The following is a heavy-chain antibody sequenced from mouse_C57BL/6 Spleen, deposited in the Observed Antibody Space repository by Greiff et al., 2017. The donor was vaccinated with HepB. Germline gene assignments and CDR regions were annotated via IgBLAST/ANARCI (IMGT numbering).Heavy chain of an antibody. Sequence: EVMLVESGGGLVQSGRSLRLSCATSGFTFSDFYMEWVRQAPGKGLEWIAASRNKANDYTTEYSASVKGRFIVSRDTSQSILYLQMNALRAEDPAIYYCARDASLLRSYFDYWGQGTTLTVSS. CDR3: ARDASLLRSYFDY. CDR1: GFTFSDFY. D-gene: IGHD1-2*01. J-gene: IGHJ2*01. V-gene: IGHV7-1*01. CDR2: SRNKANDYTT.